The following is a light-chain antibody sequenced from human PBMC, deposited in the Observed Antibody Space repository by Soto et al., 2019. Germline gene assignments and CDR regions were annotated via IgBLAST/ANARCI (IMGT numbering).Light chain of an antibody. CDR1: SSDVGGNNY. Sequence: QSALTQPPSASGSPGQSVAISCTGTSSDVGGNNYVSWYQQHPGKAPKLMVSEVTKRPSGVPDRFSGSKSGNTASLTVSGLQAEYEADDSRSSYAGSNNVIFGGGTKLTVL. CDR3: SSYAGSNNVI. V-gene: IGLV2-8*01. CDR2: EVT. J-gene: IGLJ2*01.